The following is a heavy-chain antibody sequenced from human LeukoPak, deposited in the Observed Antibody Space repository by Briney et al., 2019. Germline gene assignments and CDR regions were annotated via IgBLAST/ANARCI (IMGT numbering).Heavy chain of an antibody. CDR1: GGSFSGYY. V-gene: IGHV4-34*01. D-gene: IGHD5-18*01. Sequence: SETLSLTCAVYGGSFSGYYWSWIRQPPGKGLEWIGEINHSGSTNYNPSLKSRVTISVDTSKSQFSLKLSSVTAADTAVYYCARGRGYSYGYPLDYWGQGTLVTVSS. CDR2: INHSGST. J-gene: IGHJ4*02. CDR3: ARGRGYSYGYPLDY.